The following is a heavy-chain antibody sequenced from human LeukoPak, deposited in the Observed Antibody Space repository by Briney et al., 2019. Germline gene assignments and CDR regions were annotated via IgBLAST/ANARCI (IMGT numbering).Heavy chain of an antibody. CDR3: ARDQLLWFGELSAFDI. J-gene: IGHJ3*02. D-gene: IGHD3-10*01. CDR1: GFTFTSSA. Sequence: GTSVKVSCKASGFTFTSSAMQWVRQARGQRLEWIGWIVIGSGNTNYAQKFQERVTITRDMSTSTAYMELSSLRSDDTAVYYCARDQLLWFGELSAFDIWGQGTMVTVSS. V-gene: IGHV1-58*02. CDR2: IVIGSGNT.